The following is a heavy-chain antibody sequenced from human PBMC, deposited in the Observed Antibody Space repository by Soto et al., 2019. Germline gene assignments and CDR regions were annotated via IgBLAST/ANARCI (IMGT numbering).Heavy chain of an antibody. V-gene: IGHV3-23*01. Sequence: GGSLRLSCAASGFTFSSDAMSWVRQAPGKGLEWVSSISGNGGSTYYAGSVKGRFFISRDNSKNTLNLQMSSLRAEDTAVYYCAKGGAQSLATSDFWGQGTLVTVSS. D-gene: IGHD6-19*01. J-gene: IGHJ4*02. CDR2: ISGNGGST. CDR3: AKGGAQSLATSDF. CDR1: GFTFSSDA.